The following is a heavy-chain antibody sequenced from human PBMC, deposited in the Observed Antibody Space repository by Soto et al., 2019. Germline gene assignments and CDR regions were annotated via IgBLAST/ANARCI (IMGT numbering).Heavy chain of an antibody. V-gene: IGHV1-2*02. J-gene: IGHJ6*01. CDR2: INPNSGGT. D-gene: IGHD2-2*01. Sequence: QVQLVQSGAEVKKPGASVKVSCKASGYTFTGYYMHWVRQAPGQGLEWMGWINPNSGGTNYAQKFQGRVTLTRDTSISTAYMELSRLRADDKAVYYCARVVVRDYYYGMDVWGQGTTVTVSS. CDR3: ARVVVRDYYYGMDV. CDR1: GYTFTGYY.